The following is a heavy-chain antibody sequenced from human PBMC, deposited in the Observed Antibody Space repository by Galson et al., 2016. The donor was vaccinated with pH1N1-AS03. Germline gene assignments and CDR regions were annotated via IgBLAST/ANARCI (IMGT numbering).Heavy chain of an antibody. CDR2: ITSSGSTGTTI. CDR3: VRGWYDFWGGYLVDPFDY. J-gene: IGHJ4*02. D-gene: IGHD3-3*01. CDR1: GFTFSDYY. V-gene: IGHV3-11*01. Sequence: SLRLSCAASGFTFSDYYMSWIRQAPGKGLEWVSCITSSGSTGTTIYYADAVKGRFTISRDNAKNSLYLQMNSLRAEDTAIYYCVRGWYDFWGGYLVDPFDYWGQGALVTVSS.